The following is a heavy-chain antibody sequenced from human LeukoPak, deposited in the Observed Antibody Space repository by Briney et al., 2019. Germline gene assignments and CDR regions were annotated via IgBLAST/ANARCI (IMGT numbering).Heavy chain of an antibody. CDR2: IWYDGINK. V-gene: IGHV3-33*01. CDR1: GFTFRTYG. D-gene: IGHD1-26*01. CDR3: ARDHGGSYNYYYYYYGMDV. J-gene: IGHJ6*02. Sequence: PGRSLRLSCVASGFTFRTYGMHWVRQAPGKGLEWVAVIWYDGINKDYVDSVKGRFTISRDNAKNSLYLQMNSLRAEDTAVYYCARDHGGSYNYYYYYYGMDVWGQGTTVTVSS.